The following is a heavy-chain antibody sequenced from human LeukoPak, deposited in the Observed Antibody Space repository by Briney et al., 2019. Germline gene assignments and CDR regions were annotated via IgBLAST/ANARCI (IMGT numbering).Heavy chain of an antibody. CDR3: AKRSVGYDFWSGVDY. Sequence: GRSLRLSCAASGFTFSTYAMSWVRQAPGKGLEWVSAISGSGGTTYYADSVKGRFTISRDNSKNTLHLQMNSLRAEDTAVYYCAKRSVGYDFWSGVDYWGQGTLVTVSS. CDR1: GFTFSTYA. J-gene: IGHJ4*02. CDR2: ISGSGGTT. D-gene: IGHD3-3*01. V-gene: IGHV3-23*01.